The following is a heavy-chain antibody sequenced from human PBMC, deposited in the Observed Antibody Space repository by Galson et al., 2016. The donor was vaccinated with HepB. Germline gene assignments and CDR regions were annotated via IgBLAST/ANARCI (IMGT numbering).Heavy chain of an antibody. V-gene: IGHV5-10-1*01. CDR1: GYNFITYW. J-gene: IGHJ4*02. D-gene: IGHD6-19*01. CDR3: AIRLYSSGSFDY. Sequence: QSRAEVKKPGESLRISCMGSGYNFITYWISWVRQMPGKGLEWMGSIDPSDSYTNYSPSFQGHVTISTDRSISTAYLQWSSLKASDTAIYYCAIRLYSSGSFDYWGQGTLVTV. CDR2: IDPSDSYT.